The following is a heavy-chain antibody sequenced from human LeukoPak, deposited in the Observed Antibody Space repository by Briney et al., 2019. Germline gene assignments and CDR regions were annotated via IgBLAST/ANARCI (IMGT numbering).Heavy chain of an antibody. CDR2: IYWNDDN. V-gene: IGHV2-5*01. CDR3: AHYGDYRFMWYFDY. J-gene: IGHJ4*02. Sequence: SGPTLVNPTQTLTLTCTFSGFSLSTSGVGVGWIRQPPGKALEWLALIYWNDDNRYSPSLKSRLTITKDTSKNQVVLTMTNMDPVDTATYYCAHYGDYRFMWYFDYWGQGTLVTVSS. D-gene: IGHD4-17*01. CDR1: GFSLSTSGVG.